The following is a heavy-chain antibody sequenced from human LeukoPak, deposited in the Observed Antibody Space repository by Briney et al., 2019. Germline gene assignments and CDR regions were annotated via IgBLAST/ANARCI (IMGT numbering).Heavy chain of an antibody. J-gene: IGHJ5*02. CDR3: ARGHSGRGGIDP. V-gene: IGHV4-61*02. Sequence: SETLSLTCTVSGGSISRSSYYWGWIRQPAGKGLEWIGRIYTSGSTNYNPSLKSRVTISVDTSKNQFSLKLSSVTAADTAVYYCARGHSGRGGIDPWGQGTLVTVSS. CDR2: IYTSGST. CDR1: GGSISRSSYY. D-gene: IGHD3-10*02.